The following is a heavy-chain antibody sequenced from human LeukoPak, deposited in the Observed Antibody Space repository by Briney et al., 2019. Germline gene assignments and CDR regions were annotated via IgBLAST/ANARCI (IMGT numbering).Heavy chain of an antibody. CDR1: GDSVSSNSAA. D-gene: IGHD3-10*01. CDR3: ARRPPPSGITMIRGVRNTKYYFDY. CDR2: TYYRSKWYN. J-gene: IGHJ4*02. V-gene: IGHV6-1*01. Sequence: SQTLSLTCAISGDSVSSNSAAWNWIRQSPSRGLEWLGRTYYRSKWYNDYAVSVKSRISINPDTSKNQFSLQLSSVTAADTAVYYCARRPPPSGITMIRGVRNTKYYFDYWGQGTLVTVSS.